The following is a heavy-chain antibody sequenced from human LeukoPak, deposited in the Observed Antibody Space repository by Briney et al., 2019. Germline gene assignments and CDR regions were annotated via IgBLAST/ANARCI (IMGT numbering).Heavy chain of an antibody. V-gene: IGHV3-64D*06. CDR3: VRGVGSSGFDY. J-gene: IGHJ4*02. CDR1: GFTFNNYA. D-gene: IGHD3-22*01. Sequence: GGSLRLSCSASGFTFNNYALHWVRQAPGKGLEPVSGIGSTGRTYYADSVKGRFTISRDDSKNTLYLQMSSLRTEDTAVYYCVRGVGSSGFDYWGQGTLVTVSS. CDR2: IGSTGRT.